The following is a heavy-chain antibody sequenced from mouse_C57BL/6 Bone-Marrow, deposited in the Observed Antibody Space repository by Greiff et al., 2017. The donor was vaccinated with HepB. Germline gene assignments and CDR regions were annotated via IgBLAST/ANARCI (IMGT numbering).Heavy chain of an antibody. CDR2: IDPETGGT. Sequence: QVQLQQSGAELVRPGASVTLSCKASGYTFTDYEMHWVKQTPVHGLEWIGAIDPETGGTAYNQKFKGKAILTADKSSSTAYMELRSLTSADSAVYYCTRYDSNPPWFAYWGQGTLVTVSA. J-gene: IGHJ3*01. V-gene: IGHV1-15*01. D-gene: IGHD2-5*01. CDR1: GYTFTDYE. CDR3: TRYDSNPPWFAY.